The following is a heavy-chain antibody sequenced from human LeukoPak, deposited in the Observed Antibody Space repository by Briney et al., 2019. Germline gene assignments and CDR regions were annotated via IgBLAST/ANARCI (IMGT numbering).Heavy chain of an antibody. J-gene: IGHJ4*02. Sequence: GGSLRLSCAASGFSFSSYAMSWVRQAPGKGLEWVSAISGSGGSTYYADSVKGRFTISRDNSKNTLYLQMNSLRAEDTAVYYCAKDDDSSGYYYRTFDYWGQGTLVTVSS. V-gene: IGHV3-23*01. CDR1: GFSFSSYA. CDR2: ISGSGGST. D-gene: IGHD3-22*01. CDR3: AKDDDSSGYYYRTFDY.